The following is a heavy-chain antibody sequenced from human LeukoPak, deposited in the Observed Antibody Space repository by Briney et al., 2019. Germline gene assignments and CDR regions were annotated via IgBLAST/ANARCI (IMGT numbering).Heavy chain of an antibody. V-gene: IGHV3-30*02. J-gene: IGHJ4*02. CDR3: AKETLRYFDWLPGDY. CDR2: IRYDGSNK. Sequence: PGGSLRLSCAASGFTFSSYGMHWVRQAPGKGLEWVAFIRYDGSNKYYADSVKGRFTISRDNSKNTLYLQMNSLRAEDTAVYYCAKETLRYFDWLPGDYWGQGTLVTVSS. D-gene: IGHD3-9*01. CDR1: GFTFSSYG.